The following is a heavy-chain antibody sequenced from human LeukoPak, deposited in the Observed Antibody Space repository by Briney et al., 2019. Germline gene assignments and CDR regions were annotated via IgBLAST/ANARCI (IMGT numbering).Heavy chain of an antibody. V-gene: IGHV3-23*01. D-gene: IGHD3-10*01. CDR2: ISGSGGGA. CDR1: GFTFSSYA. J-gene: IGHJ4*02. CDR3: ARDTHGYYGSGSFDY. Sequence: GGSLRLSCAASGFTFSSYAMNWVRQAPGKGLEWVSAISGSGGGAYYADSVKGRFTVSRDNSKDTLYLQMNSLRAEDTAVYYCARDTHGYYGSGSFDYWGQGTLVTVSS.